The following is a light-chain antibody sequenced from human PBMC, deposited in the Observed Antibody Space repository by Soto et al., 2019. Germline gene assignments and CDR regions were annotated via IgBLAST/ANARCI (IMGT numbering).Light chain of an antibody. Sequence: QSVLTQPASVSGSPGQSITNSCTGTDSDVGGYNYVSWYQQHPGKAPILMISDVSNRPSGVSNRFSGSKSGNTASLTISGLQAEDEADYYCSSFSSSSTLFGTGTKVTVL. CDR2: DVS. J-gene: IGLJ1*01. CDR3: SSFSSSSTL. V-gene: IGLV2-14*01. CDR1: DSDVGGYNY.